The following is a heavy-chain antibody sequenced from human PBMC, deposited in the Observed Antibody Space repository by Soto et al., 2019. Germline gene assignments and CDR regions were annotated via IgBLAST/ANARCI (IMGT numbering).Heavy chain of an antibody. J-gene: IGHJ6*02. V-gene: IGHV5-51*01. CDR3: ARHSLYDSSGDYYYGMDV. CDR2: IYPGDSDT. Sequence: GESLKISCKGSGYSFTSYWIGWVRQMPGKGLEWTGIIYPGDSDTRYSPSFQGQVTISADKSISTAYLQWSSLKASDTAMYYCARHSLYDSSGDYYYGMDVWGQGTTVTVS. D-gene: IGHD3-22*01. CDR1: GYSFTSYW.